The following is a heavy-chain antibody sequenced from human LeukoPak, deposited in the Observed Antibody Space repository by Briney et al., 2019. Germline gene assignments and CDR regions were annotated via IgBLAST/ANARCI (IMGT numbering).Heavy chain of an antibody. D-gene: IGHD2-2*01. Sequence: ASVKVSCKASGYTFTNYDINWVRQASGQGLEWMGWMNPKSGNTGYAQKFQGRLTLSRNTSISTAYMELNSLGSEDTALYYCARVIVVVPAARIWFDPWGQGTLVTVSS. J-gene: IGHJ5*02. V-gene: IGHV1-8*03. CDR3: ARVIVVVPAARIWFDP. CDR2: MNPKSGNT. CDR1: GYTFTNYD.